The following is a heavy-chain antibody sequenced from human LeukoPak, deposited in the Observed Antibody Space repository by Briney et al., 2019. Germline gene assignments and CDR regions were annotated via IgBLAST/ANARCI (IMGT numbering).Heavy chain of an antibody. CDR1: GYTFTGYD. Sequence: ASVTVSCTASGYTFTGYDMHWVRQAPGQGLEWMGWINPNSGGTNYAQKFQGRVTMTRDTSISTAYMELSRLRSDDTAVYYCARGGYYYDSSGYYLFDYWGQGTLVTVSS. D-gene: IGHD3-22*01. V-gene: IGHV1-2*02. CDR2: INPNSGGT. J-gene: IGHJ4*02. CDR3: ARGGYYYDSSGYYLFDY.